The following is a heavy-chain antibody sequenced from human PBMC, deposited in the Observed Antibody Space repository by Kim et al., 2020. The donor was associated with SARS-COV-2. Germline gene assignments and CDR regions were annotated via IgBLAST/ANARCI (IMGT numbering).Heavy chain of an antibody. CDR3: AVGGMIGFDY. CDR2: ST. D-gene: IGHD3-10*02. J-gene: IGHJ4*02. Sequence: STSYAQKLQGRVTMTRDTSTSTVYMELSSLRSEDTAVYYCAVGGMIGFDYWGQGTLVTVSS. V-gene: IGHV1-46*01.